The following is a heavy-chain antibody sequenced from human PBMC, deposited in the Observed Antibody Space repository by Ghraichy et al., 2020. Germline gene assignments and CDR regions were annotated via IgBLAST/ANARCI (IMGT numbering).Heavy chain of an antibody. Sequence: SETLSLTCAVYGGSFSGYYWSWIRQPPGKGLEWIGEINHSGSTNYNPSLKSRVTISVDTSKNQFSLKLSSVTAADTAVYYCARGTNYYDSSGHSQGFDYWGQGTLVTVSS. CDR3: ARGTNYYDSSGHSQGFDY. J-gene: IGHJ4*02. CDR2: INHSGST. D-gene: IGHD3-22*01. V-gene: IGHV4-34*01. CDR1: GGSFSGYY.